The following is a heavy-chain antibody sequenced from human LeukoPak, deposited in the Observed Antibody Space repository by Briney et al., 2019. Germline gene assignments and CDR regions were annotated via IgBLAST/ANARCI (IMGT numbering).Heavy chain of an antibody. Sequence: SETLSLTCTVSGVFMRNYYWSWIRQPAGKGLEWIGHINSIGITKYNPSLKSRVTILVDTSKNQFSLKLRSVTAADTAVYYCASLRKRGGAFDIWGQGTMVTVSS. CDR2: INSIGIT. CDR1: GVFMRNYY. CDR3: ASLRKRGGAFDI. V-gene: IGHV4-4*07. J-gene: IGHJ3*02.